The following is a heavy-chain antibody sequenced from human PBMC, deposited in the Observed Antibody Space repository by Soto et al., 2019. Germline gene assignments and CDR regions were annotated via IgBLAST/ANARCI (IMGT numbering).Heavy chain of an antibody. J-gene: IGHJ4*02. V-gene: IGHV1-3*01. CDR2: VNAGNGET. CDR3: ARDCGSLNCHVALPNYDY. Sequence: QVQLVQSGAEVKKPGASVRVSCETSGYTFTTYAIHWVRQAPGQRLEWMGWVNAGNGETRHSEKFQDRVTITRDTYATTAYLELSGLRSEDTAVYYCARDCGSLNCHVALPNYDYWGQGTLVTVSS. D-gene: IGHD2-2*01. CDR1: GYTFTTYA.